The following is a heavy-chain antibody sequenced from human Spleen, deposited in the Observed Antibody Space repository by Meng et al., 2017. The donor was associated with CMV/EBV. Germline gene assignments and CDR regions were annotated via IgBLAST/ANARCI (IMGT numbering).Heavy chain of an antibody. V-gene: IGHV3-7*01. CDR1: GFIFSSYW. CDR2: IKQDGSEK. J-gene: IGHJ6*02. D-gene: IGHD1-20*01. CDR3: ARETKDNWNVDYYYGMDV. Sequence: GGSLRLSCAASGFIFSSYWMSWVRQAPGKGLEWVANIKQDGSEKYYVDSVKGRFTISRDNAKSSLYLLMNSLRAEDTAVYYCARETKDNWNVDYYYGMDVWGQGTTVTVSS.